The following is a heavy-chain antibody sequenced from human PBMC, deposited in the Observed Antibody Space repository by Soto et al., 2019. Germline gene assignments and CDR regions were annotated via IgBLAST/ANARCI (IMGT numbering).Heavy chain of an antibody. CDR1: GGSFSGYY. CDR2: INHSGST. J-gene: IGHJ4*02. V-gene: IGHV4-34*01. CDR3: ARGPGENQRGIMTN. D-gene: IGHD3-16*01. Sequence: SETLSLTCAVYGGSFSGYYWSWIRQPPGKGLEWIGEINHSGSTNYNPSLKSRVTISVDTSKNQFSLKLSSVTAADTAVYYCARGPGENQRGIMTNWGQGTLVTVSS.